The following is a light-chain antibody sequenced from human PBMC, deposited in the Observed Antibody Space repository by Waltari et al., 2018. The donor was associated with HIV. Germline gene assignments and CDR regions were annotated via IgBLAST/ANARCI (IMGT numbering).Light chain of an antibody. V-gene: IGLV3-1*01. CDR1: YLDHKY. Sequence: SSDLRQPPSVSVSPGQTASITCSGDYLDHKYACWYQQKPGPSPVVVIYHDTKRPSGIPERFSGSKSGNTATLTISGTQTMDEGDYYCQTWDNSPVLFGGGTRLTVL. J-gene: IGLJ2*01. CDR2: HDT. CDR3: QTWDNSPVL.